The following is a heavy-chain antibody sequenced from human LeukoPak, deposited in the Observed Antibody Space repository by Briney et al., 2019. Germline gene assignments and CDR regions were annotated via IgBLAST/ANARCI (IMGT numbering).Heavy chain of an antibody. V-gene: IGHV3-21*01. CDR2: ISSSSSYI. Sequence: PGGSERLSCAASGFTFGSYSMNWVRQAPGKGLEWVSSISSSSSYIYYADSVKGRFTISRDNAKNSLYLQMNNLRAEDTAVYYCGRKWFGETSYAGRLEVWGQGTTVTVSS. CDR3: GRKWFGETSYAGRLEV. D-gene: IGHD3-10*01. CDR1: GFTFGSYS. J-gene: IGHJ6*02.